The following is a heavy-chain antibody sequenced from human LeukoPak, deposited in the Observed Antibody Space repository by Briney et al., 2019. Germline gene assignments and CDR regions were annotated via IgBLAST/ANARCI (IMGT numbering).Heavy chain of an antibody. Sequence: GASVKVSCKASGGTFSRSGISWVRQAPGQGLEWMGGITPMFGTAIYAQKFQGRVTITADESTSTAYMELSSLRSEDTAVYYCARDYDSSGYYGPWGQGTLVTVSS. V-gene: IGHV1-69*01. J-gene: IGHJ5*02. CDR1: GGTFSRSG. CDR3: ARDYDSSGYYGP. D-gene: IGHD3-22*01. CDR2: ITPMFGTA.